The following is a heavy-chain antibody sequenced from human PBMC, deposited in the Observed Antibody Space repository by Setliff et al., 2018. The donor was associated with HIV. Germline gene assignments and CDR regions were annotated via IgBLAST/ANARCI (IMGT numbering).Heavy chain of an antibody. Sequence: RLSCAASGFSFTNAWMSWVRQAPGKGLEWVGRIKSKADGGTTDYAAPVKGRFTISRDDSKNTLYLQLNSLKTEDTALYYCTAVREGWGQGTLVTVSS. D-gene: IGHD1-26*01. CDR1: GFSFTNAW. CDR3: TAVREG. V-gene: IGHV3-15*01. J-gene: IGHJ4*02. CDR2: IKSKADGGTT.